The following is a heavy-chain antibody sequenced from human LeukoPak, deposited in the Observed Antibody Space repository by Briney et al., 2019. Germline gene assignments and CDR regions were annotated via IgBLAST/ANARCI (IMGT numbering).Heavy chain of an antibody. V-gene: IGHV4-4*02. CDR2: IYHSGST. D-gene: IGHD6-13*01. Sequence: SETLSLTCAVSGDSISYDNWWSWVRQPPGQGLEWIGEIYHSGSTNYNPSLKSRVTISADKSRNQFSLKLTSVTAADTAMYYCVRALGIEAGGDYFDYWGQGALVTVSS. CDR1: GDSISYDNW. J-gene: IGHJ4*02. CDR3: VRALGIEAGGDYFDY.